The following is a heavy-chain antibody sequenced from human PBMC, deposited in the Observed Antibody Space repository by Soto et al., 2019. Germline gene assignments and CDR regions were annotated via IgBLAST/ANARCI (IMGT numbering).Heavy chain of an antibody. J-gene: IGHJ5*02. V-gene: IGHV3-23*01. CDR2: IDGSGGIT. CDR3: VKNSGWFKT. Sequence: QLLQSGGGLVQPGGSLTLSCEASGFKFGTTDMRWVRQAPGEGLEWVSTIDGSGGITYYADSVKGRFTISRDNSRNTVYLQMNSLRGDDTALYYCVKNSGWFKTWGQGALVTVSS. CDR1: GFKFGTTD. D-gene: IGHD3-10*01.